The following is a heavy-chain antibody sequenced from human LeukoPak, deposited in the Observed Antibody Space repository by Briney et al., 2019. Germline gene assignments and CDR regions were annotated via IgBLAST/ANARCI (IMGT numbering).Heavy chain of an antibody. D-gene: IGHD2-2*01. Sequence: SETLSLTCTVSGGSISSYYWSWIRQPPGKGLEWIGYIYYSGSTNYNPSLKSRVTISVDTSKNQFSLKLSSVTAADTAVYYCAREDCSSTTCYCLNWGQGTLVTVSS. CDR1: GGSISSYY. J-gene: IGHJ4*02. CDR2: IYYSGST. CDR3: AREDCSSTTCYCLN. V-gene: IGHV4-59*01.